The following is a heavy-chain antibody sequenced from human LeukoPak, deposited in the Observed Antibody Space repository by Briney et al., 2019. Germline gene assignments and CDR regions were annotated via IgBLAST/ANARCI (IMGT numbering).Heavy chain of an antibody. D-gene: IGHD3-10*01. Sequence: PGGSLRLSCAGSGFTFSDYYMSWIRQAPGKGLEWVSYISSSGSTIYYADSVKGRFTISRDNSKNTLYLQMNSLRAEDTAVYYCAKEGVRIGLDYWGQGTLVTVSS. CDR1: GFTFSDYY. V-gene: IGHV3-11*01. J-gene: IGHJ4*02. CDR3: AKEGVRIGLDY. CDR2: ISSSGSTI.